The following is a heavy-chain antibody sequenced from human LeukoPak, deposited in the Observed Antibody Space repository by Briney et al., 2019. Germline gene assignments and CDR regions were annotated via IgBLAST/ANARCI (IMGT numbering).Heavy chain of an antibody. D-gene: IGHD3-22*01. V-gene: IGHV3-11*01. Sequence: GGSLRLSCAASGFTFSDYYMSWIRQAPGKGLEWVSYISSSGSTIYYADSVKGRFTISRDNAKNSLYLQMNSLRAEDTAVYYCARDYHPMIVATRFDYWGQGTLVTVSS. J-gene: IGHJ4*02. CDR2: ISSSGSTI. CDR3: ARDYHPMIVATRFDY. CDR1: GFTFSDYY.